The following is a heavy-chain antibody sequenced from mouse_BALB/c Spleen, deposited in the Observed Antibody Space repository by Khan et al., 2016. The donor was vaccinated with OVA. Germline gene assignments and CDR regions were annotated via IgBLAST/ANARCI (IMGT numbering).Heavy chain of an antibody. D-gene: IGHD2-9*01. V-gene: IGHV9-4*02. J-gene: IGHJ4*01. CDR1: GYTFTTAG. Sequence: QVQLKESGPELKKPGETVRISCKASGYTFTTAGIQWVQKMPGKGLKWIGWINTHSGVPKYAEDFKGRFAFSLEISVNTAYLQITNLKNEDTATXYCARGGAAYYGNDGGAMEYWGQGTSGTVSS. CDR2: INTHSGVP. CDR3: ARGGAAYYGNDGGAMEY.